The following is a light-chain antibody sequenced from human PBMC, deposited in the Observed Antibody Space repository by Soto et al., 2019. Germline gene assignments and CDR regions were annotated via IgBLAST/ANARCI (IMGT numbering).Light chain of an antibody. CDR1: QSVFSRFRNKNY. CDR2: WAS. CDR3: QQYYTSPSWT. V-gene: IGKV4-1*01. J-gene: IGKJ1*01. Sequence: DIVMTQSPDSLTLSLGERATINCKSSQSVFSRFRNKNYLGWFQQKPGQTPRLLIYWASTRESGVSDRFSGNGSWTDYTLTIDSLQAEDVAVYYWQQYYTSPSWTFGQGTKVEV.